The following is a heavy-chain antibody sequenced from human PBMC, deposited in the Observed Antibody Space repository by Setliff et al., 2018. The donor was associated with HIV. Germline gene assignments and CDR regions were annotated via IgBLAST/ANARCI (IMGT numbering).Heavy chain of an antibody. CDR1: GYPISSSIYY. D-gene: IGHD6-6*01. V-gene: IGHV4-39*01. CDR2: IYYSGSTYYYGGST. J-gene: IGHJ4*02. Sequence: SCTVSGYPISSSIYYWGWIRQPPGKGLEWIGFIYYSGSTYYYGGSTYYNPSLKSRVTISVDTSKNQFSLKLSSVTAADTAVYYCARHDTEYSSYPIDYWGQGNLVTVSS. CDR3: ARHDTEYSSYPIDY.